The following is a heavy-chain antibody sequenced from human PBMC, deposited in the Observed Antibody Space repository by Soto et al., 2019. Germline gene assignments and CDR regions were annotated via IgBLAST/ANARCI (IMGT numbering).Heavy chain of an antibody. Sequence: QVQLVESGGGVVQPGRSLRVSCAASGFTFRSYAMHWVRQAPGKELEWLAVISYDGSNKYYADSVKGRFTISRDNSKNTLYLQMNSLRAEDTAVYYCARPEDDSSSSMFPYYYAMDVWGQGTTVTVSS. CDR2: ISYDGSNK. V-gene: IGHV3-30-3*01. J-gene: IGHJ6*02. CDR3: ARPEDDSSSSMFPYYYAMDV. D-gene: IGHD6-6*01. CDR1: GFTFRSYA.